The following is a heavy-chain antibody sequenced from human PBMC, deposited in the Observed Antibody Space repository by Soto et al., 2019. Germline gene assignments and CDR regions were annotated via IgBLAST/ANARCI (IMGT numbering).Heavy chain of an antibody. CDR1: GVTFSSYW. D-gene: IGHD3-10*01. V-gene: IGHV3-74*01. CDR2: INSDGSST. J-gene: IGHJ4*02. CDR3: ARGWEVRGVIPFDY. Sequence: XGSLRLSCAASGVTFSSYWMHWVRQAPGKGLVWVSRINSDGSSTSYADSVKGRFTISRDNAKNTLYLQMNRLRAEDTAVYYCARGWEVRGVIPFDYWGQGNLVTVSS.